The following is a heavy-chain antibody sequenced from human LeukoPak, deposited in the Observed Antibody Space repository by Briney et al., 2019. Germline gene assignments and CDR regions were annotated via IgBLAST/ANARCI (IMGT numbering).Heavy chain of an antibody. V-gene: IGHV1-69*05. Sequence: SVKVSCKASGGTFSSYAISWVRQAPGQGLEWMGGIIPIFGTANYAQKFQGRVTITTDESTSTAYMELSSLRSEDTAVYYCALTNDPAAAHNWFDPWGQGTLVTVSS. CDR3: ALTNDPAAAHNWFDP. CDR1: GGTFSSYA. D-gene: IGHD6-13*01. J-gene: IGHJ5*02. CDR2: IIPIFGTA.